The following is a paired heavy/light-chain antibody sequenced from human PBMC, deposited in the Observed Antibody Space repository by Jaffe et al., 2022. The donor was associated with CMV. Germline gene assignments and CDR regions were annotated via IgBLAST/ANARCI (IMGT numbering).Heavy chain of an antibody. Sequence: EVQLVESGGGLVQPGGSLRLSCVASGFTFSSYGMSWVRQAPGRGLEWVSAISGSGDRTYYVDSVKGRFTISRDNSKSALSLQMTSLTADDTAVYYCARKLATTSGFDYWGQGTLVTVSS. CDR2: ISGSGDRT. V-gene: IGHV3-23*04. CDR1: GFTFSSYG. CDR3: ARKLATTSGFDY. J-gene: IGHJ4*02. D-gene: IGHD1-1*01.
Light chain of an antibody. CDR1: QGIYIY. J-gene: IGKJ4*01. V-gene: IGKV1-27*01. CDR3: QKYDDAPLT. CDR2: SAS. Sequence: DIQMTQSPSSLSASVGDRVTITCRASQGIYIYLAWYQQRPGKVPKLLISSASTLHSGVPSRFSGSGSGTDFTLTISSLQPEDIGSYYCQKYDDAPLTFGGGTKVEIK.